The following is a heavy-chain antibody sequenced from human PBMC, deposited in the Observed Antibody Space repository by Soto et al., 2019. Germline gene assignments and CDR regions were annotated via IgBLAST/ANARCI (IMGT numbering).Heavy chain of an antibody. D-gene: IGHD6-19*01. V-gene: IGHV4-34*01. CDR1: GGSFSGYY. Sequence: LSLTCAVYGGSFSGYYWSWIRQPPGKGLEWIGEINHSGSTNYNPSLKSRVTISVDTSKNQFSLKLSSVTAADTAVYYCARIGRLRRIAVAGTSYYYGMDVWGQGTTVTVSS. CDR2: INHSGST. J-gene: IGHJ6*02. CDR3: ARIGRLRRIAVAGTSYYYGMDV.